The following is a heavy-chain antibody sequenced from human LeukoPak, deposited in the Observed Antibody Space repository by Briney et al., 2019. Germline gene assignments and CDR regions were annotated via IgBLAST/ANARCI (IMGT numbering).Heavy chain of an antibody. V-gene: IGHV3-11*06. Sequence: PGGSLRLSCAASGFTFSDYYMSWIRQAPGKGLEWVSYISSSSTYTNYADSVKGRFTISRDNAKNSLYLQMNSPRAEDTAVYYCAMYRTYGDRDYWGQGALVTVSS. D-gene: IGHD4-17*01. CDR1: GFTFSDYY. J-gene: IGHJ4*02. CDR3: AMYRTYGDRDY. CDR2: ISSSSTYT.